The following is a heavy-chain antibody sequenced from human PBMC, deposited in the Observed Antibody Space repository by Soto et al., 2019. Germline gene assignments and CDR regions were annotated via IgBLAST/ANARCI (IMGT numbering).Heavy chain of an antibody. CDR1: GGYISSYY. CDR2: IYDSGST. D-gene: IGHD3-10*01. CDR3: ARHRTYYYGSGSYSTAFYFDY. Sequence: TSETLSVTCTVSGGYISSYYWSRIRQHPRKGPEGIGYIYDSGSTNYNPSLKSRVTISVDTSKNQFSLKLSSATAADTAVYYCARHRTYYYGSGSYSTAFYFDYWGQGTLVTVSS. J-gene: IGHJ4*02. V-gene: IGHV4-59*08.